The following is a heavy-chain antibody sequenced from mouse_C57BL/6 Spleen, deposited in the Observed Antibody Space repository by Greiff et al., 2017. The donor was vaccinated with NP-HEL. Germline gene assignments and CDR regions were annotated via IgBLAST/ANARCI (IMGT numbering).Heavy chain of an antibody. CDR1: GYTFTSYG. CDR2: IYPRSGNT. CDR3: ARGQLTGTGGYAMDY. D-gene: IGHD4-1*01. V-gene: IGHV1-81*01. J-gene: IGHJ4*01. Sequence: VQLQQSGAELARPGASVKLSCKASGYTFTSYGISWVKQRTGQGLEWIGEIYPRSGNTYYNEKFKGKATLTADKSSSTAYMELRSLTSEDSAVYFCARGQLTGTGGYAMDYWGQGTSVTVSS.